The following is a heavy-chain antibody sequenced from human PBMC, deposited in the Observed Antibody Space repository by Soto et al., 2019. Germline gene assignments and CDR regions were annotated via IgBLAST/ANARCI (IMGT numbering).Heavy chain of an antibody. CDR2: MNPNSGNT. CDR1: GYTFTSYD. Sequence: ASVKVSCKASGYTFTSYDINWVRQATGQGLEWMGWMNPNSGNTGYAQKFQGRVTMTRNTSISTAYMELSSLRSEDTAVYYCARGRRFLAWLVYWGQGTLVTVSS. V-gene: IGHV1-8*01. J-gene: IGHJ4*02. CDR3: ARGRRFLAWLVY. D-gene: IGHD3-3*01.